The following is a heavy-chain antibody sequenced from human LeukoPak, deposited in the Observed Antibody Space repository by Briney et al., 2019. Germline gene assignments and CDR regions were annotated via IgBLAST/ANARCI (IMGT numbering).Heavy chain of an antibody. J-gene: IGHJ4*02. D-gene: IGHD3-3*01. CDR2: IYPGDSDT. CDR3: ARQNDFRLDY. CDR1: GYTFSSYW. Sequence: GESLKISCKGSGYTFSSYWIGWVRQMPGRGLEWMGIIYPGDSDTRCSPSLQGQVTISVDTSIGTAYLQWSSLKASDTAIYYCARQNDFRLDYWGQGTLVTVSS. V-gene: IGHV5-51*01.